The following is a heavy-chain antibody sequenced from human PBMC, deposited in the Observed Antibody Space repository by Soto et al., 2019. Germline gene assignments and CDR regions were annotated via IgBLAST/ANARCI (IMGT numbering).Heavy chain of an antibody. V-gene: IGHV3-30*18. CDR2: ISYDGSNK. D-gene: IGHD2-2*02. CDR3: AKEACSSTSCYRGWFDP. CDR1: GFTFSSYG. Sequence: PGGSLRLSCAASGFTFSSYGMHWVRQAPGKGLEWVAVISYDGSNKYYADSVKGRLTISRDNSKDTLYLQMNSLRAEDTAVYYCAKEACSSTSCYRGWFDPWGQGTLVTVSS. J-gene: IGHJ5*02.